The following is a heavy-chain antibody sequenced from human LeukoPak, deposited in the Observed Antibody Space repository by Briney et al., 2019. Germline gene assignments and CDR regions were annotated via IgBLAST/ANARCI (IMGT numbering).Heavy chain of an antibody. V-gene: IGHV3-23*01. CDR1: GFSFSSHA. Sequence: GGSLRLSCAASGFSFSSHAMSWVRQAPGKGLQWVSTISSGGGTTYYGDSVKGRFTISKDNSKNTLYLQMNSLRVDDTAIYYCANRGTKWLPPPTDAFDVWGQGTMVTVSS. CDR2: ISSGGGTT. CDR3: ANRGTKWLPPPTDAFDV. D-gene: IGHD2-8*01. J-gene: IGHJ3*01.